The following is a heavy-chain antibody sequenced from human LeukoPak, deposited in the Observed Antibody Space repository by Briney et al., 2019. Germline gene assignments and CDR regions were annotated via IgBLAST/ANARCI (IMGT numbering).Heavy chain of an antibody. V-gene: IGHV1-69*15. D-gene: IGHD2-2*01. J-gene: IGHJ6*02. CDR1: GGTFSSYA. CDR2: IIPIFGTA. Sequence: GSSVRVSCTASGGTFSSYAISWVRQAPGQGLEWMGRIIPIFGTANYAQKFQGRVTITADESTSTAYMELSSLRSEDTAVYYCARVGVVGGYCSSTSCPPYYYGMDVWGQGTTVTVSS. CDR3: ARVGVVGGYCSSTSCPPYYYGMDV.